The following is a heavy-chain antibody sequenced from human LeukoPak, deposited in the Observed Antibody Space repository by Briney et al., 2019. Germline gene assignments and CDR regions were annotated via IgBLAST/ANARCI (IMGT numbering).Heavy chain of an antibody. CDR2: IYTSGST. V-gene: IGHV4-61*02. J-gene: IGHJ6*03. Sequence: SETLSLTCAVSGYSISSGYYWSWIRQPAGKALAWIGRIYTSGSTKYNPSLKSRVTISVDTSKNQFSLKLRSVTAADRAVYYCARESTIFGVAAYMDVWGKGTTVTVSS. D-gene: IGHD3-3*01. CDR3: ARESTIFGVAAYMDV. CDR1: GYSISSGYY.